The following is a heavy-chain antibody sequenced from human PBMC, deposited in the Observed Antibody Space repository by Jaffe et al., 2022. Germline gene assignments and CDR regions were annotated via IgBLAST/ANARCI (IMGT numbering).Heavy chain of an antibody. J-gene: IGHJ4*02. CDR3: TADRVGYCSAYGCY. V-gene: IGHV3-15*01. CDR1: GFTFSNAW. CDR2: IISKTDGGTT. Sequence: EVHLVESGGGLVKPGGSLRLSCAASGFTFSNAWMSWVRQAPGKGLEWVGRIISKTDGGTTDYAAPVKGRFSISGDDSKNTMYLQMNSLKTEDTAVYYCTADRVGYCSAYGCYWGQGTLVTVSS. D-gene: IGHD2-15*01.